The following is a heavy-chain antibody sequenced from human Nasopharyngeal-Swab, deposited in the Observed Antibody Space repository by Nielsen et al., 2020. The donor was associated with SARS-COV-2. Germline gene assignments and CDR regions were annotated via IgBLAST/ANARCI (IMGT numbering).Heavy chain of an antibody. J-gene: IGHJ4*02. D-gene: IGHD3-10*01. CDR1: GDSISSSNW. CDR3: AKVLWFGELYY. Sequence: SETLSLTCAVSGDSISSSNWWRWVRQPPGKGLEWLGEIYHSGSTNYNPSLKSRVTISVEKSKNQFSLKLSSVTAADTAVYYCAKVLWFGELYYWGQGTLVTVSS. CDR2: IYHSGST. V-gene: IGHV4-4*02.